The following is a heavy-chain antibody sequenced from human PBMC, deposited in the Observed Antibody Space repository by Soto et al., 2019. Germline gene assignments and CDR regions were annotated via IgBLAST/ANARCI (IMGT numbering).Heavy chain of an antibody. V-gene: IGHV1-46*03. D-gene: IGHD1-1*01. Sequence: ASVKASCKSSGYTFTSYYMHWVRQAPGQGLEWMGIINPSGGSTSYAQKFQGRVTMTRDTSTSTVYMELSSLRSEDTAVYYCARAGTSGYYYMDVWGKGTTVTVSS. CDR2: INPSGGST. CDR3: ARAGTSGYYYMDV. J-gene: IGHJ6*03. CDR1: GYTFTSYY.